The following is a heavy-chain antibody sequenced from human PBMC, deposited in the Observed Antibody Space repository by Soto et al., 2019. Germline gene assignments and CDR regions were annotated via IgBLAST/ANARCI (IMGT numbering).Heavy chain of an antibody. Sequence: SSETLSLTCAVYGGSFSGYYWSWIRQPPGKGLEWIGEINHSGSTNYNPSLKSRVTISVDTSKNQFSLKLSSVTAADTAVYYCARGGTLYDYIWGSYRKHFDYWGQGTLVTVSS. CDR3: ARGGTLYDYIWGSYRKHFDY. V-gene: IGHV4-34*01. CDR1: GGSFSGYY. CDR2: INHSGST. D-gene: IGHD3-16*02. J-gene: IGHJ4*02.